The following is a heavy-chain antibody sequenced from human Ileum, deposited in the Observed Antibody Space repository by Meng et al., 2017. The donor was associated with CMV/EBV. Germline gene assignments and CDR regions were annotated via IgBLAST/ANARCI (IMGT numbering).Heavy chain of an antibody. V-gene: IGHV3-72*01. D-gene: IGHD1-1*01. CDR1: GFVFSDHY. CDR2: SSNKADTFTT. Sequence: GGSLRLSCSASGFVFSDHYVDWVRQAPGKGLEWIGRSSNKADTFTTQYAASVRGRFTISRDDSNSFFLQMNGLKTDDTAVYYCTRLEGRFGLDVWGQGTAVTVSS. J-gene: IGHJ6*02. CDR3: TRLEGRFGLDV.